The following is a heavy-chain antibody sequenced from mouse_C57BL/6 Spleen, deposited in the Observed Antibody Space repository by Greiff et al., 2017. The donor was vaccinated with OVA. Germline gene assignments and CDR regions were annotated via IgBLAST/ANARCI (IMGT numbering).Heavy chain of an antibody. J-gene: IGHJ4*01. D-gene: IGHD2-14*01. CDR2: IDPSDSYT. CDR1: CYTFTSYW. CDR3: ARRGYYRDAMDY. V-gene: IGHV1-69*01. Sequence: VQLQQPGAELVMPGASVKLSCKASCYTFTSYWMHWVKQRPGQGLEWIGEIDPSDSYTKYNQKFKGTSTFTVGKSSSTAYMQLSSLTSEDSAVYYCARRGYYRDAMDYWGQGTSVTVAS.